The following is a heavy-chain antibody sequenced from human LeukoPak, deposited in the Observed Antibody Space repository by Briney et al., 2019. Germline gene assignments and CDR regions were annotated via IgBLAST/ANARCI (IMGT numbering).Heavy chain of an antibody. CDR2: ISSSSSTI. D-gene: IGHD2-21*01. J-gene: IGHJ6*02. CDR1: GFTFSSYS. CDR3: ARLCGGDCYHGMDV. Sequence: GGSLRLSCAASGFTFSSYSMNWVRQAPGKGLEWVSYISSSSSTIYYADSVKGRFTISRDNAKNSLYLQMNSLRDEDTAAYYCARLCGGDCYHGMDVWGQGTTVTVSS. V-gene: IGHV3-48*02.